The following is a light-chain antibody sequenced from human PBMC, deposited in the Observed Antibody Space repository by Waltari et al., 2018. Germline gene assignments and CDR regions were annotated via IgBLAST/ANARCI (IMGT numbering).Light chain of an antibody. J-gene: IGLJ3*02. V-gene: IGLV1-36*01. CDR2: DDS. CDR1: SSNIGNNA. Sequence: QSVLTQPPSVSEAPRQRVTISCSGSSSNIGNNAVHWYQQLPGKAPRLLTYDDSRLPSGVSDRFSGSKSGTSASLAISGLQSEDEALYYCATWDDSLNGGVFGGGTKLTVL. CDR3: ATWDDSLNGGV.